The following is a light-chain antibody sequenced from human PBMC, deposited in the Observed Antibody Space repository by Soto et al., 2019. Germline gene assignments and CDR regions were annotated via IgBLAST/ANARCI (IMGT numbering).Light chain of an antibody. V-gene: IGLV1-40*01. Sequence: QSVLTQPPSVSGAPGQRVTIACTGSSSSIGAGYYVHWYQQFPGTAPKPLIYGGSNRPAGVPDRFSASKSGTSASLAITGLQAEDEADYYCQTYDSSLSGPYLFGTGTQVTVL. J-gene: IGLJ1*01. CDR3: QTYDSSLSGPYL. CDR2: GGS. CDR1: SSSIGAGYY.